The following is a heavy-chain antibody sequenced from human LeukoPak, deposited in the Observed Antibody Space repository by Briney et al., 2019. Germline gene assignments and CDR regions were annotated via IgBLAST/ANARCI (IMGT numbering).Heavy chain of an antibody. V-gene: IGHV4-59*08. D-gene: IGHD3-22*01. CDR3: ARHHFNYYDSSGYPPGFDP. CDR2: IYYSGST. J-gene: IGHJ5*02. Sequence: SETLSLTCTVSGGSISSYYWSWIRQPPGKGLEWIGYIYYSGSTNYNPSLKSRVTISVDTSKNQFSLKLSSVTAADTAVYYCARHHFNYYDSSGYPPGFDPWGQGTLVTVSS. CDR1: GGSISSYY.